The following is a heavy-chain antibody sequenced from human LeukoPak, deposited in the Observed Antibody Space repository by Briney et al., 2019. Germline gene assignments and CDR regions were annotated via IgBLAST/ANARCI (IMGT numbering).Heavy chain of an antibody. V-gene: IGHV5-51*01. CDR3: ARRISSGYGVDWFDP. CDR1: GYSFTSYW. CDR2: IYPGDSDT. Sequence: GESLKISCKGSGYSFTSYWIGWVRQMPGKGLEWMGIIYPGDSDTRYSPSFQGQVTISADKSICTAYLQWSSLKASDTAMYYCARRISSGYGVDWFDPWGQGTLVTVSS. J-gene: IGHJ5*02. D-gene: IGHD3-22*01.